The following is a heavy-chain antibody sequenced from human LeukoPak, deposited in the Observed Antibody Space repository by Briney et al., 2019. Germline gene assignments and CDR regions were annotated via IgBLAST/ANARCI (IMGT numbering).Heavy chain of an antibody. CDR2: IYYSGST. CDR1: GGSISSSSYY. CDR3: ARHRMYYYDSSGRGVADAFDI. Sequence: SETLPLTCTVSGGSISSSSYYWGWIRQPPGKGLEWIGSIYYSGSTYYNPSLKSRVTISVDTSKNQFSLKLSSVTAADTAVYYCARHRMYYYDSSGRGVADAFDIWGQGTMVTVSS. D-gene: IGHD3-22*01. J-gene: IGHJ3*02. V-gene: IGHV4-39*01.